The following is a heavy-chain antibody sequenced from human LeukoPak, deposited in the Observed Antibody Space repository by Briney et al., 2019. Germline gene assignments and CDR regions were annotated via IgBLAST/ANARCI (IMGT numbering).Heavy chain of an antibody. Sequence: GGSLRLSCAVSGFTFSRYWLGWVRQAPGKGLEWVANMNQDGSEKYYVESVKGRFIISRDNAKNSLYLQMNSLRVDGTAVYYCARDRGPNTYDYWGQGTLVTVSS. V-gene: IGHV3-7*01. CDR3: ARDRGPNTYDY. CDR1: GFTFSRYW. CDR2: MNQDGSEK. D-gene: IGHD3-10*01. J-gene: IGHJ4*02.